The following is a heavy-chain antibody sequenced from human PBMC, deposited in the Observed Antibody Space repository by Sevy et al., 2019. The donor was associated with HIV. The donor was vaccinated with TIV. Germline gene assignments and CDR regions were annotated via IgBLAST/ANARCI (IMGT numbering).Heavy chain of an antibody. CDR3: VRADPAQHLDS. J-gene: IGHJ4*02. CDR1: GDTFTRHY. V-gene: IGHV1-46*01. CDR2: IDPSGDNA. Sequence: ASVKVSCKASGDTFTRHYMHWVRQAPGQGLGWMGIIDPSGDNANYTQKFQGRLTMTRDTSTSTAYLELSSLRSEDTAVYYCVRADPAQHLDSWGQGTLVTVSS.